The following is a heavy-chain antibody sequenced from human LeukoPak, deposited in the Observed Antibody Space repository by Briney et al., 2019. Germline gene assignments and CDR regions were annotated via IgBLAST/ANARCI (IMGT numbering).Heavy chain of an antibody. CDR1: GFTFSSYG. J-gene: IGHJ4*02. CDR3: ANRKPGNYFDY. D-gene: IGHD1-14*01. V-gene: IGHV3-23*01. CDR2: IGGSGDST. Sequence: GGSLRLSCAASGFTFSSYGMSWVRQAPGKGLEWVSAIGGSGDSTYYAASVKGRFTISRDNSKNTLFLQMNSLRAEDTAVYYCANRKPGNYFDYWGQGTLVTVSS.